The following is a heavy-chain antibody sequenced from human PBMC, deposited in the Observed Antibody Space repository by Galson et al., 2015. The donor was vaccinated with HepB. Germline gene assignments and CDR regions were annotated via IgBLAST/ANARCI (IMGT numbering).Heavy chain of an antibody. D-gene: IGHD3-10*01. CDR2: INTGNGNT. V-gene: IGHV1-3*04. Sequence: SVKVSCKASGYTFTSYAIHWLRQAPGQRLEWMGWINTGNGNTKYSQKFQGRVTITRDTSASTAYMELSSLRSEDTAVYYCARDVRLLWFGESYYFAYWGQGTLVTVSS. J-gene: IGHJ4*02. CDR3: ARDVRLLWFGESYYFAY. CDR1: GYTFTSYA.